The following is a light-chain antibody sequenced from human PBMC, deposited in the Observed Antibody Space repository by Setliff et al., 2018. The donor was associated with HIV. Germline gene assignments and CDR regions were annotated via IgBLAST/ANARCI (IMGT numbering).Light chain of an antibody. CDR1: SSDVGFYDR. CDR3: SSSTSTNTWV. V-gene: IGLV2-18*02. Sequence: QSALTQPPSVSGSPGQSVTISYTGTSSDVGFYDRVSWYQQRPGTAPKLIIFEVTYRPSGVPNRFSGSKSGNSASLTISGLRPEDEADYFCSSSTSTNTWVFGLGTKVTVL. CDR2: EVT. J-gene: IGLJ1*01.